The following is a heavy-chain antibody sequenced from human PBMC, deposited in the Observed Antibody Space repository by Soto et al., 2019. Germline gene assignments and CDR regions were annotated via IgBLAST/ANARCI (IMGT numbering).Heavy chain of an antibody. CDR3: ARGSDFWSGKEGSGNDD. CDR2: ISYDGSNK. Sequence: QVQLVASGGGVVQPGRSLRLSCAASGFTFSSYAMHWVRQAPGKGLELVAVISYDGSNKYYADSVKGRFTIPRDNSKNTLYLQMNSLRAEETAVYYCARGSDFWSGKEGSGNDDGGQGTRVTVSS. CDR1: GFTFSSYA. D-gene: IGHD3-3*01. V-gene: IGHV3-30-3*01. J-gene: IGHJ4*02.